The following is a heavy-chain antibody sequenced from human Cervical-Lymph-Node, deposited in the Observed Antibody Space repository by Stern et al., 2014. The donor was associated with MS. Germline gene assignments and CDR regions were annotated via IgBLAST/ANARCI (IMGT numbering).Heavy chain of an antibody. CDR1: GYTFTAYY. CDR3: AKDLNSYGAPYGMDV. CDR2: INPNSGGT. Sequence: MQLVESGAEVKKPGASVKVSCKASGYTFTAYYMHWVRQAPGQGLEWMGRINPNSGGTSYAQKFQGRVTMTTDTSINTAYMELSRLTSDDTAVYYCAKDLNSYGAPYGMDVWGQGTTVTVSS. V-gene: IGHV1-2*06. J-gene: IGHJ6*02. D-gene: IGHD4/OR15-4a*01.